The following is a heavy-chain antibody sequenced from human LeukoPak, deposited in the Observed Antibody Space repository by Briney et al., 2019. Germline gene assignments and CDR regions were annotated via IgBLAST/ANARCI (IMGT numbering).Heavy chain of an antibody. V-gene: IGHV1-46*01. CDR2: INPSGGST. J-gene: IGHJ3*02. Sequence: ASVKVSCKASGYTFTSYYMHWVRQAPGQGLEWMGMINPSGGSTSYAQEFQGRVTMTRDTSTSTVYMELRSLRSDDTAVYYCAGLEQLWFPDAFDIWGQGTMVTVSS. CDR1: GYTFTSYY. D-gene: IGHD5-18*01. CDR3: AGLEQLWFPDAFDI.